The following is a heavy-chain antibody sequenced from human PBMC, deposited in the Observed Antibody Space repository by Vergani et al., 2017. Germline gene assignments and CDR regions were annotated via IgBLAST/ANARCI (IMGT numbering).Heavy chain of an antibody. CDR3: AKDHMVRGAPLYYFDY. J-gene: IGHJ4*02. Sequence: QVQLVESGGGLVKPGGSLRLSCAASGFTFSDYYMSWIRQAPGKGVEWVSYISSSGSTIYYADSVKGRFTISRDNAKNTLYLQMNSLGAEDTAVYYCAKDHMVRGAPLYYFDYWGQGTLVTVSS. D-gene: IGHD3-10*01. CDR1: GFTFSDYY. CDR2: ISSSGSTI. V-gene: IGHV3-11*01.